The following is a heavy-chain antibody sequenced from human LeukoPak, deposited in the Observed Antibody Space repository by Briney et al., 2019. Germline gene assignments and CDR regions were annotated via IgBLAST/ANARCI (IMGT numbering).Heavy chain of an antibody. CDR3: ARGGIGDPLRGDY. J-gene: IGHJ4*02. D-gene: IGHD3-16*01. V-gene: IGHV7-4-1*02. Sequence: ASVKVSCKASGYTFTSNAINWVRQAPGQGLEWMGWINTNTGNPTYAQGFTGRFVFSLDTSVSTAYLQISSLKAEDTAVYYCARGGIGDPLRGDYWGQGTLVTVSS. CDR1: GYTFTSNA. CDR2: INTNTGNP.